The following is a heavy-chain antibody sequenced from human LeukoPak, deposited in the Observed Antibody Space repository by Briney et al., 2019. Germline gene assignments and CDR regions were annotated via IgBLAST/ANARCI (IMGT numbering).Heavy chain of an antibody. CDR1: GFTFSSYG. Sequence: PGGSLRLSCAASGFTFSSYGMHWVRQAPGKGLEWVAFIRYDGSNKYYADSVKGRFTISRDNSKNTLYLQMNSLRAEDTAVYYCARQPYYDFWSGYYTMVDYWGQGTLVTVSS. CDR3: ARQPYYDFWSGYYTMVDY. CDR2: IRYDGSNK. V-gene: IGHV3-30*02. J-gene: IGHJ4*02. D-gene: IGHD3-3*01.